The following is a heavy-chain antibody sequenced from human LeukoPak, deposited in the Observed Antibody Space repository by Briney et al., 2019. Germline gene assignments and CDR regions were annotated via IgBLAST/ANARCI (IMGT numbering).Heavy chain of an antibody. CDR2: ISSSGSTI. V-gene: IGHV3-48*04. CDR1: GFTFSSYS. J-gene: IGHJ4*02. D-gene: IGHD4-17*01. Sequence: GGSLRLSCAASGFTFSSYSMNWVRQAPGKGLEWVSYISSSGSTIYYADSVKGRFTISRDNAKNSLYLQMNSLRAEDTAVYYCARDLPAVTTLDYWGQGTLVTVSS. CDR3: ARDLPAVTTLDY.